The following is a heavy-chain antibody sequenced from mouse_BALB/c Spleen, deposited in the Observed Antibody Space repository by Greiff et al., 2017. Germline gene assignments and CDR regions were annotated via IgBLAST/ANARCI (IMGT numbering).Heavy chain of an antibody. J-gene: IGHJ4*01. CDR1: GYTFTSYV. D-gene: IGHD2-10*02. CDR2: INPYNDGT. V-gene: IGHV1-14*01. Sequence: EVQLQESGPELVKPGASVKMSCKASGYTFTSYVMHWVKQKPGQGLEWIGYINPYNDGTKYNEKFKGKATLTSDKSSSTAYMELSSLTSEDSAVYYCARPAYGNYEDAMDYWGQGTSVTVSS. CDR3: ARPAYGNYEDAMDY.